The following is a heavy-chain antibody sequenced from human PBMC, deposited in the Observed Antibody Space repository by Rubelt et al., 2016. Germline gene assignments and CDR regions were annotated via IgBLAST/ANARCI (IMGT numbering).Heavy chain of an antibody. CDR2: INHSGST. D-gene: IGHD6-13*01. CDR3: ARGRRGSSSWLGRDYYGMDV. CDR1: GGSFSGYY. V-gene: IGHV4-34*01. J-gene: IGHJ6*02. Sequence: QVQPQQWGAGLLKPSETLSLTCAVYGGSFSGYYWSWIRQPPGKGLEWIGVINHSGSTTSNPSLKSRVTISVDTSKNQFSLKLSSVTAADTAVYYCARGRRGSSSWLGRDYYGMDVWGQGTTVTVSS.